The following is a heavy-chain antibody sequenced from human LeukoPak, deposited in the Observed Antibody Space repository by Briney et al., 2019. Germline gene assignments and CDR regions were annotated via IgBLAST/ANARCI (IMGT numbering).Heavy chain of an antibody. CDR2: ISSTSSHT. J-gene: IGHJ5*02. V-gene: IGHV3-11*05. CDR1: GFTLGDSY. CDR3: ARGSAWWFDP. Sequence: KPGGSLRLSCAASGFTLGDSYMSWIRQAAGKGLEWISYISSTSSHTNFADSVKGRFTISRDNAKRSLYLQMNGLRAEDTAVYYCARGSAWWFDPWGQGTLVTVSS.